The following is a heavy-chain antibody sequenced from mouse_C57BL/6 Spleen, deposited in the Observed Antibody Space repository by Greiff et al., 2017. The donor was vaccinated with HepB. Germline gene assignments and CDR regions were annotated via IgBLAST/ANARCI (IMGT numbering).Heavy chain of an antibody. Sequence: VQLKQSGPELVKPGASVKISCKASGYSFTDYNMNWVKQSNGKSLEWIGVINPNYGTTSYNQKFKGKATLTVDQSSSTAYMQLNSLTSEDSAVYYCARGGDYYGSRGNWYFDVWGTGTTVTVSS. J-gene: IGHJ1*03. CDR3: ARGGDYYGSRGNWYFDV. V-gene: IGHV1-39*01. CDR2: INPNYGTT. D-gene: IGHD1-1*01. CDR1: GYSFTDYN.